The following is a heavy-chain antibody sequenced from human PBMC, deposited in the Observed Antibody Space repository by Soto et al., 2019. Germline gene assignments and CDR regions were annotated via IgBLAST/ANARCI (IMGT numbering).Heavy chain of an antibody. D-gene: IGHD2-21*02. CDR2: INPSGGST. V-gene: IGHV1-46*01. J-gene: IGHJ3*02. CDR1: GYTFTSYY. CDR3: AREVVVTAIRRSGAFDI. Sequence: ASVKVSCKASGYTFTSYYMHWVRQAPGQGLEWMGIINPSGGSTSYAQKFQGRVTMTRDTSTSTVYMELSSLRSEDTAMYYCAREVVVTAIRRSGAFDIWGQGTMVTVSS.